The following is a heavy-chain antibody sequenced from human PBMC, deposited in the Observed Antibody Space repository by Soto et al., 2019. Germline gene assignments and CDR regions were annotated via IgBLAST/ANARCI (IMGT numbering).Heavy chain of an antibody. D-gene: IGHD2-21*01. CDR1: GGSISSGDYY. CDR2: IYYSGST. V-gene: IGHV4-30-4*01. J-gene: IGHJ3*02. CDR3: ARVDGVVAALYAFDI. Sequence: QVQLQESGPGLVKPSQTLSLTCTVSGGSISSGDYYWSWIRQPPGKGLEWIGYIYYSGSTYYNPSLKSRVTTSVDTSKNQFSLKLSAVTAADTAVYYCARVDGVVAALYAFDIWGQGTMVTVSS.